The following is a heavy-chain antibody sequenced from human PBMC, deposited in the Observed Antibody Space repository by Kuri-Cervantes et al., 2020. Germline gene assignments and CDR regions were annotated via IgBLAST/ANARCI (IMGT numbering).Heavy chain of an antibody. V-gene: IGHV4-59*05. CDR2: IYYSGST. D-gene: IGHD6-13*01. J-gene: IGHJ4*02. Sequence: SETLSLTCTVSGGSISSYYWSWIRQPPGKGLEWIGSIYYSGSTYYNPSLKSRVTISVDTSKNQFSLKPSSVTAADTAVYYCASPHSSSWYFDYWGQGTLVTVSS. CDR3: ASPHSSSWYFDY. CDR1: GGSISSYY.